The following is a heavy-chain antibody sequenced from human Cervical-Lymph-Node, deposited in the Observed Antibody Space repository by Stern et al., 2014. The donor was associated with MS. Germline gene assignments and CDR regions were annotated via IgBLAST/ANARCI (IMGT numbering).Heavy chain of an antibody. Sequence: VQLEESGAEVKKPGASVKVPCKASGYTFTGYYLHWVRQAPGKGLEWMGRIIPHSGDTKYAQNFQDRVTMTRDTSISTAYMELSRLRSDDTAVYYCARSLNWNDVEDYHYGLDVWGQGTTVTVSS. CDR1: GYTFTGYY. J-gene: IGHJ6*02. CDR3: ARSLNWNDVEDYHYGLDV. CDR2: IIPHSGDT. D-gene: IGHD1-1*01. V-gene: IGHV1-2*02.